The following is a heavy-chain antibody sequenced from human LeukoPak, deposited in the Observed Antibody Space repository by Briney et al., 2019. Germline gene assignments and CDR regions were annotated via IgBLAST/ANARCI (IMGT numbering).Heavy chain of an antibody. V-gene: IGHV3-23*01. D-gene: IGHD3-10*01. Sequence: GGSLRLSCAASGFTFSSYAMSWVRQAPGKGLEWVSAISGSGGSTYYADSVKGRFTISRDNSKNTLYLQMNSLRAEDTAVYYCAKDRTYYGSGSYSHFQHWGQGTLVTVSS. J-gene: IGHJ1*01. CDR3: AKDRTYYGSGSYSHFQH. CDR2: ISGSGGST. CDR1: GFTFSSYA.